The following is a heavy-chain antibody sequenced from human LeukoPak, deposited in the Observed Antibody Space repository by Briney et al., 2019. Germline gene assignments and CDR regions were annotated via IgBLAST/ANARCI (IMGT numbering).Heavy chain of an antibody. CDR3: AKDLVDYDFWSGYSTDF. Sequence: GGSLRLSCAASGFTFSNYAMTWVRQAPGKGLEWVSGTSGSGGRTNYADSVKGRFTISRDNSKNTLFLQMNSLRAEDTAVYYCAKDLVDYDFWSGYSTDFWGQGTLVTVSS. CDR1: GFTFSNYA. J-gene: IGHJ4*02. D-gene: IGHD3-3*01. CDR2: TSGSGGRT. V-gene: IGHV3-23*01.